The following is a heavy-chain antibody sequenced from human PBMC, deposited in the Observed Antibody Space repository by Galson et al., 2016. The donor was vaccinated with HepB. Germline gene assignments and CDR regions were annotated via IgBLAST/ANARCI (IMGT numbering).Heavy chain of an antibody. J-gene: IGHJ5*02. CDR3: ARDGEYYYGSGSYAET. CDR2: INSDGSST. CDR1: GFTLSNSA. D-gene: IGHD3-10*01. V-gene: IGHV3-23*01. Sequence: SLRLSCAPSGFTLSNSAMSWVRQAPGKGLVWVSRINSDGSSTGFADSVKGRFTISRDNSKNTLHLQMNSLRAEDTAVYYCARDGEYYYGSGSYAETWGQGTLVTVSS.